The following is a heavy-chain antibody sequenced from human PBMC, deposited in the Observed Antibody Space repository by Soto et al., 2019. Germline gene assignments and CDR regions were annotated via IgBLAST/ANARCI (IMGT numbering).Heavy chain of an antibody. J-gene: IGHJ6*02. CDR2: IYSGGST. D-gene: IGHD6-19*01. V-gene: IGHV3-53*02. Sequence: EVQLVETGGGLIQPGGSLRLSCAPSGFTVSSNYMSWVRQAPGKGLEWVSGIYSGGSTYYADSVKGRFTISRDNSKNTLYLQMNSLRAEDTAVYYCSRVRVAGSQLDYGMDVWGQGTTVTVSS. CDR1: GFTVSSNY. CDR3: SRVRVAGSQLDYGMDV.